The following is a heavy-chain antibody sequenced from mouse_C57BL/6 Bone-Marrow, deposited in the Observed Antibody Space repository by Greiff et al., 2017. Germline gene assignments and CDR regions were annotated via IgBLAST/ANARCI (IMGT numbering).Heavy chain of an antibody. J-gene: IGHJ4*01. D-gene: IGHD2-4*01. CDR2: IDPETGGT. Sequence: QVQLQQSGAELVRPGASVTLSCKASGYTFPDYEMHWVKQTPVHGLEWIGAIDPETGGTASNQKFKGKAILTADKSSSTAYMELRSLTSENSAVDYCTEYDYRHYAMDYWGRGTSVTVSS. V-gene: IGHV1-15*01. CDR1: GYTFPDYE. CDR3: TEYDYRHYAMDY.